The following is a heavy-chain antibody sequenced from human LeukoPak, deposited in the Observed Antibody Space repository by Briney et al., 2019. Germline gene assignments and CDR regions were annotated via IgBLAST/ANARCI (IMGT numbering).Heavy chain of an antibody. J-gene: IGHJ6*03. Sequence: GGSLRLSGAGSGFIFSSKGWHWVGQAPGKGREGVAFIRHDGSKYYADSVKGRFTISRDNSKNTLYLQMNSLRAEDTAVYYCAKGSKLLVFTRDHYIDVWGKGTSVTISS. D-gene: IGHD3-9*01. CDR3: AKGSKLLVFTRDHYIDV. CDR1: GFIFSSKG. CDR2: IRHDGSK. V-gene: IGHV3-30*02.